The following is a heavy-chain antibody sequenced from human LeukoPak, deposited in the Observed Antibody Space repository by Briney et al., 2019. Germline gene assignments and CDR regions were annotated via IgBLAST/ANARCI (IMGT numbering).Heavy chain of an antibody. V-gene: IGHV4-59*08. D-gene: IGHD4-23*01. J-gene: IGHJ4*02. CDR2: IYYSGST. CDR1: GGSISSYY. Sequence: SETLSLTCTVSGGSISSYYWSWIRQPPGKGLEWIGYIYYSGSTNYNPSLKSRVTISVDTSKNQFSLKLSSVTAADTAVSYCARLSGTTVVTLDYWGQGTLVTVSS. CDR3: ARLSGTTVVTLDY.